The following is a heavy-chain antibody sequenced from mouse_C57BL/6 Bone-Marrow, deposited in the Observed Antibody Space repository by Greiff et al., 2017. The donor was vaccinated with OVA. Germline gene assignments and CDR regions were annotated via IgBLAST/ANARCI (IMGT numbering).Heavy chain of an antibody. CDR1: GFSLTSYG. Sequence: VKLVESGPGLVQPSQSLSITCTVSGFSLTSYGVHWVRQSPGKGLEWLGVIWSGGSTDYNAAFISRLSISKDNSKSQVFFKMNSLQADDTAIYYCAREREFYGSHWYFDVWGTGTTVTVSS. V-gene: IGHV2-2*01. J-gene: IGHJ1*03. D-gene: IGHD1-1*02. CDR2: IWSGGST. CDR3: AREREFYGSHWYFDV.